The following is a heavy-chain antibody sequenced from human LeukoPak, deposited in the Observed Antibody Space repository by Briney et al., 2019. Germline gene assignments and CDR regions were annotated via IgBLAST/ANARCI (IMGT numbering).Heavy chain of an antibody. CDR1: GFTFSSYA. Sequence: GGSLSLSCAASGFTFSSYAMSWVRQAPGKGLEWVSAISGSGGSTYYADSVKGRFTISRDNSKNTLYLQMNSLRAEDTAVYYCAKVAASARYYYYTDVWGKGTTVTVSS. D-gene: IGHD6-13*01. J-gene: IGHJ6*03. CDR2: ISGSGGST. V-gene: IGHV3-23*01. CDR3: AKVAASARYYYYTDV.